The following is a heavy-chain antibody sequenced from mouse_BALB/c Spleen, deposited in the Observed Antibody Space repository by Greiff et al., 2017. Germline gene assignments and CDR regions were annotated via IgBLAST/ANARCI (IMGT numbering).Heavy chain of an antibody. CDR2: ISYSGST. CDR3: ARSRQLGLPWFAY. CDR1: GDSITSGY. V-gene: IGHV3-8*02. J-gene: IGHJ3*01. Sequence: VQLKESGPSLVKPSQTLSLTCSVTGDSITSGYWNWIRKFPGNKLEYMGYISYSGSTYYNPSLKSRISITRDTSKNQYYLQLNSVTTEDTATYYCARSRQLGLPWFAYWGQGTLVTVSA. D-gene: IGHD3-2*01.